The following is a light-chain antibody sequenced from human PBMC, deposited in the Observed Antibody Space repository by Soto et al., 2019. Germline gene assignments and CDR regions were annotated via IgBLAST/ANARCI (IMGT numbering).Light chain of an antibody. CDR3: QHYNSYSEA. J-gene: IGKJ1*01. V-gene: IGKV1-5*03. CDR1: QTISSW. Sequence: EIQMTQSPYTLSASVGDSVTLTCRASQTISSWLAWYQQKPGKAPKLLIYKASTLKSGVPSRFSGSGSGTEFTLTISSLQPDDFATYYCQHYNSYSEAFGQGTKVDIK. CDR2: KAS.